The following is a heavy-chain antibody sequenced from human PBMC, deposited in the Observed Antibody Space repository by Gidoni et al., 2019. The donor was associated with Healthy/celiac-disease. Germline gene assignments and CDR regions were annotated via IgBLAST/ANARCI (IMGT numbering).Heavy chain of an antibody. V-gene: IGHV5-51*01. J-gene: IGHJ3*02. CDR1: GYSFTSYW. CDR2: IYPGDSDT. D-gene: IGHD6-19*01. Sequence: EVQLVQSGAEVKKPGESLKISCKGSGYSFTSYWIGWVRQMPGKGLEWMGIIYPGDSDTRYSPAFQGQVTISADKSISTAYLQWSSLKASDTAMYYCARPSSSGWYVGPHDAFDIWGQGTMVTVSS. CDR3: ARPSSSGWYVGPHDAFDI.